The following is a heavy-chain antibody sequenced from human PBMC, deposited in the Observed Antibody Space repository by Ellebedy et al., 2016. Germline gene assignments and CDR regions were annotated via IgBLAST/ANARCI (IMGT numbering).Heavy chain of an antibody. V-gene: IGHV3-74*01. D-gene: IGHD3-10*01. J-gene: IGHJ4*02. CDR1: GFTFSSYW. CDR3: ARGPFDDFRLFGSGRFDY. CDR2: INSDGSRT. Sequence: HTGGSLRLSCVASGFTFSSYWMHWVRQAPGKGLVWVSRINSDGSRTTYADSVKGRFTISRDNAKNTLYLQMDSLRDEDTAVYYCARGPFDDFRLFGSGRFDYWGQGILVTVSS.